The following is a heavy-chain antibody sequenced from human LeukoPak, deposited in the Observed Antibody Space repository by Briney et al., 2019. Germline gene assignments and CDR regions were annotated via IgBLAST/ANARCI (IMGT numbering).Heavy chain of an antibody. Sequence: GRSLRLSCAASGFTFSSYAMHWVRQAPGKGLEWVANIKQDGSEKYYVDSVKGRFTISRDNPKNSLYLQMNSLRAEDTAVYYCARHRIAATGTPLDYWGQGTLVTVSS. CDR2: IKQDGSEK. CDR1: GFTFSSYA. V-gene: IGHV3-7*04. D-gene: IGHD6-13*01. CDR3: ARHRIAATGTPLDY. J-gene: IGHJ4*02.